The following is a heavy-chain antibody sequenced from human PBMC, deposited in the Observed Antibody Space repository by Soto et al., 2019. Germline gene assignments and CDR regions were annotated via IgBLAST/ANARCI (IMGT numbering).Heavy chain of an antibody. J-gene: IGHJ3*02. D-gene: IGHD3-22*01. CDR2: ISGSGGST. CDR3: ANHYYDSSGYWAMAFDI. Sequence: LRLSCAASGFTFSSYAMSWVRQAPGKGLEWVSAISGSGGSTYYADSVKGRFTISRDNSKNTLYLQMNSLRAEDTAVYYCANHYYDSSGYWAMAFDIWGQGTMVTVS. CDR1: GFTFSSYA. V-gene: IGHV3-23*01.